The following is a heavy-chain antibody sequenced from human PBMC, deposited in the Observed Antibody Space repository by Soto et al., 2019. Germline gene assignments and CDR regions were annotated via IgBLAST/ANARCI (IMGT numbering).Heavy chain of an antibody. V-gene: IGHV3-23*01. CDR3: AKDSNYDSSGYYYY. J-gene: IGHJ4*02. D-gene: IGHD3-22*01. CDR2: ISGSGGST. CDR1: GFTFSSYA. Sequence: GGSLRLSCAASGFTFSSYAMSWVRQAPGKGLEWVSAISGSGGSTYYADSVKGRFTISRDNSKNTLYLQMNSLRAEDTAVYYCAKDSNYDSSGYYYYWGRGTLVTVSS.